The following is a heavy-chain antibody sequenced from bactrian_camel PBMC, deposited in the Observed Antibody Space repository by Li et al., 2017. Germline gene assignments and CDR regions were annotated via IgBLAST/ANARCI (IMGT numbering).Heavy chain of an antibody. Sequence: HVQLVESGGGSVQAGGSLRLSCAASGYTSSVNCIGWFRQAPGKEREGVASINRDGSTIYADSVEGRFTISKDNAKNTLYLQMNSLKPEDTAMYSCAAEFLERLCRRGSWRYWGQGTQVTVS. CDR1: GYTSSVNC. D-gene: IGHD2*01. CDR2: INRDGST. V-gene: IGHV3S53*01. J-gene: IGHJ4*01. CDR3: AAEFLERLCRRGSWRY.